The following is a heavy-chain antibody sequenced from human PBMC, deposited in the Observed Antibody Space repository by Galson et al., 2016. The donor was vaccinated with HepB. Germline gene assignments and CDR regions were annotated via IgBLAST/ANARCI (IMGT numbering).Heavy chain of an antibody. CDR3: ARQSSGYSSGWEYYYYFYGVDV. CDR1: GGSVSSNFFY. D-gene: IGHD6-19*01. CDR2: IHSSGRN. V-gene: IGHV4-39*01. Sequence: SETLSHTCTVSGGSVSSNFFYWVWIRQPPGKGPEWIGSIHSSGRNYYNPSLKSRVTISVDTSKNQFSLKLSSVTAAETAVYYCARQSSGYSSGWEYYYYFYGVDVWGQGTTVTVSS. J-gene: IGHJ6*02.